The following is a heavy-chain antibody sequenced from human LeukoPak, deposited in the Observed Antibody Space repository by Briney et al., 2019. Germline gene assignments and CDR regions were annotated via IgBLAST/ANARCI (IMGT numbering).Heavy chain of an antibody. CDR2: ISSSTV. D-gene: IGHD2-2*01. Sequence: GGSLRLSCAASGFTFSSYSMNWVRQAPGKGLEWVSYISSSTVYYADSVKGRFTISRDKAKNSLYLQVNSLRAEDTAVYYCARGGYCSSTTCYLSDAFDIWGQGTMVTVSS. CDR3: ARGGYCSSTTCYLSDAFDI. CDR1: GFTFSSYS. V-gene: IGHV3-48*01. J-gene: IGHJ3*02.